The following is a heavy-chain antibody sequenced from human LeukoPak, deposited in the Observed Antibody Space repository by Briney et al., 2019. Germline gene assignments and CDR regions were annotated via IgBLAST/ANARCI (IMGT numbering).Heavy chain of an antibody. CDR2: ISGSGGST. J-gene: IGHJ4*02. V-gene: IGHV3-23*01. CDR1: GFTFSSYG. Sequence: GGSLRLSCAASGFTFSSYGMSWVRQAPGKGLEWVSAISGSGGSTYYADSVKGRFTISRDNSKNTLYLQMNSLRAEDTAVYYCAKWTHTYYYGSGSYYNGGGFDYWGQGTLVTVSS. CDR3: AKWTHTYYYGSGSYYNGGGFDY. D-gene: IGHD3-10*01.